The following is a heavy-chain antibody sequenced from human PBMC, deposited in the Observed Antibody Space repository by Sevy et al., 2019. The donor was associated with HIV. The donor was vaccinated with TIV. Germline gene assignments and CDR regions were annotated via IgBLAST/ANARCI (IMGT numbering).Heavy chain of an antibody. V-gene: IGHV4-59*08. J-gene: IGHJ4*02. D-gene: IGHD1-26*01. CDR1: GGSITSLY. CDR3: AGMKAWGRGYS. CDR2: IYYNGHI. Sequence: SETLSLTCTVSGGSITSLYWNWLRQPPGKGLEWIANIYYNGHINYNPSFKSRVTLSLYTSKNQFTRRLSSVTAADRAMYYCAGMKAWGRGYSWGQGTLVTVSS.